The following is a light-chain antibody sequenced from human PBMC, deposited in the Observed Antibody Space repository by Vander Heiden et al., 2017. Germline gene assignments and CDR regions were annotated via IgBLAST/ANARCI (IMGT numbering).Light chain of an antibody. Sequence: EIVMTQSPDTLSVSPGERATISCRASQSLGSSLAWFKQKPGQPPRLLIYAASTRATGIPARFSGSGYGTEFTLTIGSRQSEDFAVYYCQQDKDWPPWTFGQGTKVE. J-gene: IGKJ1*01. V-gene: IGKV3-15*01. CDR3: QQDKDWPPWT. CDR1: QSLGSS. CDR2: AAS.